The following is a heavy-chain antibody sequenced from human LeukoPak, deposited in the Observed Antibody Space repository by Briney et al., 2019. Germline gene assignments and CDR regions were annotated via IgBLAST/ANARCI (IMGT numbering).Heavy chain of an antibody. CDR2: ISGSGGST. Sequence: GGSLRLSCAASGFTFSSYAMSWVRQAPGKGLEWVSAISGSGGSTYYADSVKGRFTISRDNSKNTLYLRMNSLRAEDTAVYYCAKDNSILLWFGELIDYWGQGTLVTVSS. CDR3: AKDNSILLWFGELIDY. V-gene: IGHV3-23*01. J-gene: IGHJ4*02. CDR1: GFTFSSYA. D-gene: IGHD3-10*01.